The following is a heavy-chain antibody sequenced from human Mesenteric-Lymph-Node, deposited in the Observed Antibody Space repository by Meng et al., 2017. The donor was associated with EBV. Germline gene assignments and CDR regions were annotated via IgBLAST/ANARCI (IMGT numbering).Heavy chain of an antibody. J-gene: IGHJ5*02. Sequence: QVAVGESGAEVKKPGASVKFSCKSSGYTFTSYYIHWVRQAPGQGFEWLGMINPTAGSTSYAQRFQDRVIMTRDTSTSTAYMELSSLKFEDTAKYFCVRYDYLGGSLRHKWFDPWGQGTLVTVSS. CDR3: VRYDYLGGSLRHKWFDP. CDR1: GYTFTSYY. CDR2: INPTAGST. D-gene: IGHD3-16*01. V-gene: IGHV1-46*01.